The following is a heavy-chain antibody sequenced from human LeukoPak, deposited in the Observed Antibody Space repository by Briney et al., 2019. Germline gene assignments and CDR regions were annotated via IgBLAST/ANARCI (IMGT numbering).Heavy chain of an antibody. J-gene: IGHJ6*03. D-gene: IGHD3-22*01. Sequence: SETLSLTCTASGGSISSYYWSWIRQPPGKGLEWIGYIYYSGSTNYNPSLKSRVTISVDTSKNQFSLKLSSVTAADTAVYYCAREKYYYDSSGYRDYMDVWGKGTTVTVSS. CDR3: AREKYYYDSSGYRDYMDV. V-gene: IGHV4-59*01. CDR1: GGSISSYY. CDR2: IYYSGST.